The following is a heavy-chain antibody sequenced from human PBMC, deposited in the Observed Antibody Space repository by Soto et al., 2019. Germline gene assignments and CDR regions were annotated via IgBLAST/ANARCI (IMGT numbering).Heavy chain of an antibody. CDR2: ISAYNGNT. CDR1: GYTFTSYG. D-gene: IGHD3-10*01. V-gene: IGHV1-18*01. Sequence: ASVKVSCKASGYTFTSYGISWVRQAPGQGLEWMGWISAYNGNTNYAQKLQGRVTMTTDTSTSTAFMELRSLRSDDTAVYYCARFSSGYYGSGSYDGSYYCMDVWGKGTTVTVSS. J-gene: IGHJ6*03. CDR3: ARFSSGYYGSGSYDGSYYCMDV.